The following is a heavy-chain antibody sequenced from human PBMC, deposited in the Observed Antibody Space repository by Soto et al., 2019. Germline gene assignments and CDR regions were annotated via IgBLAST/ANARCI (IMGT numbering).Heavy chain of an antibody. CDR3: AGIAAAGTESDI. Sequence: SETLSLTCTVSGGSISSSSYYWGWIRQPPGKGLEWIGSIYYSGSTYYNPSLKSRVTISVDTSKNQFSLKLSSVTAADTAVYYRAGIAAAGTESDIWGQGTMVTVSS. J-gene: IGHJ3*02. V-gene: IGHV4-39*01. D-gene: IGHD6-13*01. CDR1: GGSISSSSYY. CDR2: IYYSGST.